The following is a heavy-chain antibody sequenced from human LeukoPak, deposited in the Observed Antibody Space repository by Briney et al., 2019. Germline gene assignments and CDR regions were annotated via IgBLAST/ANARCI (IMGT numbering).Heavy chain of an antibody. V-gene: IGHV4-4*09. D-gene: IGHD4-17*01. CDR2: IYTSGST. CDR1: GGSISSYY. CDR3: ARLRLRPWYFDY. J-gene: IGHJ4*02. Sequence: SETLSLTCTVSGGSISSYYWSWMRQPPGKGLEWIGYIYTSGSTNYNPSLKSRVTISVDTSKNQFSLKLSSVTAADTAVYYCARLRLRPWYFDYWGQGTLVTVSS.